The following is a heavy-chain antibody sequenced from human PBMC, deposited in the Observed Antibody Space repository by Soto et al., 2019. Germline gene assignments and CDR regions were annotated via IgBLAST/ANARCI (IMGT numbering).Heavy chain of an antibody. CDR3: ARGRPTFVVVVAYYYYYGMDV. Sequence: SETLSLTCAVYGGSFIGYYWSWIRQPPGKGLEWIGEINHSGSTNYNPSLKSRVTISVDTSKNQFSLKLSSVTAADTAVYYCARGRPTFVVVVAYYYYYGMDVWGQGTTVTVSS. CDR1: GGSFIGYY. V-gene: IGHV4-34*01. CDR2: INHSGST. J-gene: IGHJ6*02. D-gene: IGHD2-15*01.